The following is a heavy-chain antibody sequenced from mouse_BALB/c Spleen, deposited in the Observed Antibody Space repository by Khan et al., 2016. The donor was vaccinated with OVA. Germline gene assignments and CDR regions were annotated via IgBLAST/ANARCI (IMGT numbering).Heavy chain of an antibody. CDR1: GYTFSSYW. CDR3: ARDRIDY. Sequence: VQLQQSGAEQAKPGASVKMSCKTSGYTFSSYWMHWVKQRPGQGLEWIGYINPTSGYTEYNEKFKDKATLSADKSSSTAYMQLTSLTSEDSAVYYCARDRIDYWGQGTLVTVSA. J-gene: IGHJ3*01. CDR2: INPTSGYT. V-gene: IGHV1-7*01.